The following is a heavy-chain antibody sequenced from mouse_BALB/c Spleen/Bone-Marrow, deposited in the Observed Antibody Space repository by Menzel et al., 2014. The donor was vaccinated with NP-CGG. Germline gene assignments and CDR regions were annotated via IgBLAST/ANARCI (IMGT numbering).Heavy chain of an antibody. CDR3: ARYYYGSSLFDY. J-gene: IGHJ2*01. Sequence: EVKLQESGAELVKPGASVRLSCTASGFNIKDPYMHWVKQRPEQGLGGFGGIVPANGNTKYDPKFQGKATITADTSSNTAYLQLSSLTSEDTAVYYCARYYYGSSLFDYWGQGTTLTVSS. D-gene: IGHD1-1*01. CDR2: IVPANGNT. CDR1: GFNIKDPY. V-gene: IGHV14-3*02.